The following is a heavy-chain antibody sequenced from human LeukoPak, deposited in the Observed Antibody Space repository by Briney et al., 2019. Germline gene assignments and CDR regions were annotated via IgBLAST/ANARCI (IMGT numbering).Heavy chain of an antibody. CDR3: AKHYFYGSGKYFDY. V-gene: IGHV3-23*01. CDR2: IGGDGGST. D-gene: IGHD3-10*01. J-gene: IGHJ4*02. CDR1: GFTFSSYA. Sequence: GGSLRLSCVASGFTFSSYAMSWVRQAPWKGLEWVSAIGGDGGSTYYADSVKGRFTISRDNSKNTLDLQMNSLRAEDTAVYYCAKHYFYGSGKYFDYWGQGTLVTVSS.